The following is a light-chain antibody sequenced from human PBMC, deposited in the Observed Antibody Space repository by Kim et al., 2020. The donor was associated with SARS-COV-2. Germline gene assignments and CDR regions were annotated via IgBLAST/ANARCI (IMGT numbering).Light chain of an antibody. Sequence: SYELTQPPSVSVSPGQTASITCSGDKLGDKYACWYQQKPGQSPALVIYQDSKRPSGIPERFSGSNSGNTATLTISGTQAMDEADYYCQAWDSSTLVVFGG. CDR3: QAWDSSTLVV. CDR1: KLGDKY. CDR2: QDS. J-gene: IGLJ2*01. V-gene: IGLV3-1*01.